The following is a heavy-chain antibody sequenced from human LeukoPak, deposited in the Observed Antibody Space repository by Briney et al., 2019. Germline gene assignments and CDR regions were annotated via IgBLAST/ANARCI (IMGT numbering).Heavy chain of an antibody. V-gene: IGHV1-2*06. CDR1: GYTFTGYY. CDR2: INPNSGGT. CDR3: ARDLGTMGSEFDY. Sequence: GASVKVSCKASGYTFTGYYMHWVRQAPGQGLEWMGRINPNSGGTNYAQKFQGRVTMTRDTSISTAYMELSRLRSDDTAVYYCARDLGTMGSEFDYWGQGTLVTVSS. J-gene: IGHJ4*02. D-gene: IGHD1-7*01.